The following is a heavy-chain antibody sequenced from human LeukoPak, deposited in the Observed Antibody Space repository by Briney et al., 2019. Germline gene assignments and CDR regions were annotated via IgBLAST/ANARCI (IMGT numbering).Heavy chain of an antibody. J-gene: IGHJ4*02. D-gene: IGHD3-22*01. CDR3: ASCDYYDSSGYGPPLDY. CDR2: ISYDGGNK. V-gene: IGHV3-30*04. Sequence: PGGSLRLSCAASGFTFSSYAMHWVRQAPGKGLEWVAVISYDGGNKYYADSVKGRFTISRDNSKNTLYLQMNSLRAEDAAVYYCASCDYYDSSGYGPPLDYWGQGTLVTVSS. CDR1: GFTFSSYA.